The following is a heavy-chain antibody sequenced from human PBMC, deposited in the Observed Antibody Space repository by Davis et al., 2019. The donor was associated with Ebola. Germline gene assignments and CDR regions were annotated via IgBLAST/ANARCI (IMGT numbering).Heavy chain of an antibody. CDR3: GRERTFCGGDCLDY. CDR1: GFIFSSSE. CDR2: IGPSGTDI. V-gene: IGHV3-48*03. Sequence: GESLKISCAASGFIFSSSEMTWVRQAPGGGLEWVSYIGPSGTDIAYADSVRGRFTISRDNAKNSLFLQMNSLRAEDTALSYCGRERTFCGGDCLDYWGQGTLVTVSS. J-gene: IGHJ4*02. D-gene: IGHD2-21*01.